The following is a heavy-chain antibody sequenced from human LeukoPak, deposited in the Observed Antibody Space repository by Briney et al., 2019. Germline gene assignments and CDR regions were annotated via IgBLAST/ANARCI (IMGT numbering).Heavy chain of an antibody. J-gene: IGHJ4*02. Sequence: GGSLRLSCEASGFTFSTYNMNWVRQAPGKELEWVSAIYTGGGRYYADSVRGRFTISRDTSKNMVFLQMNSLRVEDKAVYYCARGIDYWGRGTLVTVSS. CDR2: IYTGGGR. CDR1: GFTFSTYN. V-gene: IGHV3-53*01. CDR3: ARGIDY.